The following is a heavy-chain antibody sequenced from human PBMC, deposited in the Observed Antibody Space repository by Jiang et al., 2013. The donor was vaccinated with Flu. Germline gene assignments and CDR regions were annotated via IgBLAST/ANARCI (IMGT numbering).Heavy chain of an antibody. CDR2: VYYSGDT. CDR1: GGSISAYY. D-gene: IGHD6-13*01. Sequence: GPGLVKPSETLSLSCTVSGGSISAYYWNWLRQPPGKGLEWIGYVYYSGDTNYSPSLKSRLTVSVDTSKNRFSMKLSSVTAADTAIYFCARARAPEVAAHYFDYWGQGMLVTVSS. V-gene: IGHV4-59*01. CDR3: ARARAPEVAAHYFDY. J-gene: IGHJ4*02.